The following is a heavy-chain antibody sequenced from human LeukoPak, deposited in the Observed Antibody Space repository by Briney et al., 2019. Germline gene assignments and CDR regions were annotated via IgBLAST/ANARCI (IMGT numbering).Heavy chain of an antibody. CDR1: GGSISSSDYY. V-gene: IGHV4-39*07. CDR3: ARVPGNREPPDY. CDR2: IYFSGNT. J-gene: IGHJ4*02. Sequence: PSETLSLTCAVSGGSISSSDYYWGWIRQSPGKGLEWIGSIYFSGNTYYNPSLKSRVTISVDTYKNQFSLKLTSVTAADTAVYYCARVPGNREPPDYWGQGTLVTVSS. D-gene: IGHD1-14*01.